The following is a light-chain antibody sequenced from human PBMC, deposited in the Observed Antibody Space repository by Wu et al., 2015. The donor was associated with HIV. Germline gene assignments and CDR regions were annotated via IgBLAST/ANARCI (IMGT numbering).Light chain of an antibody. V-gene: IGKV3-20*01. Sequence: EIVLTQSPGTLSLSPGERATLSCRASQSVSNIYLAWYQQKPGQAPKLLIYGASSRATGIPDRFSGSGSGTDFTLTISRLEPEDFAVYYCQQHGTSPFTFGPGTRVDIK. CDR1: QSVSNIY. CDR3: QQHGTSPFT. CDR2: GAS. J-gene: IGKJ3*01.